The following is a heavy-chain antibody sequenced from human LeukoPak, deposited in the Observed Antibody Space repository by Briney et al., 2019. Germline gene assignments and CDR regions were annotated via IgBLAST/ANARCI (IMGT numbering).Heavy chain of an antibody. Sequence: KAGGSLRLSCGASGFTFSNAWMSWVRQAPGKGLEWVGSIKSKSDGGTTDYAAAVKGRFTISRDDSKNTLYLQMSSLKTEDTAVYYCTTDGPLAVVAANKGDWFDPWGQGTLVTVSS. CDR2: IKSKSDGGTT. CDR3: TTDGPLAVVAANKGDWFDP. CDR1: GFTFSNAW. V-gene: IGHV3-15*01. J-gene: IGHJ5*02. D-gene: IGHD2-15*01.